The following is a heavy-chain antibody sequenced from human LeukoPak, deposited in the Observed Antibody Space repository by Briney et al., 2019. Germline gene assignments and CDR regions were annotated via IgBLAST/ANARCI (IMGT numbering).Heavy chain of an antibody. CDR1: GFTFSSYA. CDR2: ISGSGGST. J-gene: IGHJ6*02. Sequence: GGSLRLSCAASGFTFSSYAMSWVRQAPGKGLEWVSAISGSGGSTYSADSVKGRFTISRVNSKNTLYLQMNGPRAEDTAVYYCEKGMGGVPAAGTGYYYYCGRDVWAQGPTATVPS. D-gene: IGHD2-2*01. CDR3: EKGMGGVPAAGTGYYYYCGRDV. V-gene: IGHV3-23*01.